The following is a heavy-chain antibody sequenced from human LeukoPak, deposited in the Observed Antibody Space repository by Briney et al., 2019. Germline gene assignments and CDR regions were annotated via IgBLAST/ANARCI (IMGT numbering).Heavy chain of an antibody. CDR3: ARDQVVPGRYNWFDP. CDR1: GFTFSSYL. D-gene: IGHD2-2*01. J-gene: IGHJ5*02. Sequence: GGSLRLSRAASGFTFSSYLMSWVRQALGKGLEWVANIIAELPPKVKQDGSEKYYVDSVKGRFTISRDNAKSSLYLQMNSLRAENTAVYYCARDQVVPGRYNWFDPWGQGTLVTVS. V-gene: IGHV3-7*01. CDR2: IIAELPPKVKQDGSEK.